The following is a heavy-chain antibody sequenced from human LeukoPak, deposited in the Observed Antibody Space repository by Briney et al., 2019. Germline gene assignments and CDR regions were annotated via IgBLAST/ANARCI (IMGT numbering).Heavy chain of an antibody. Sequence: GGSLRLSCKGSGYGFTSYWIGWVRQMPRKGLEWMGIIYPGGSDTSYSPSFQGQVTISADKSISTASLQLSSLTAADTAMYYCARVNSSSFDYWGQGTLVTVSS. J-gene: IGHJ4*02. CDR1: GYGFTSYW. V-gene: IGHV5-51*01. CDR3: ARVNSSSFDY. D-gene: IGHD6-13*01. CDR2: IYPGGSDT.